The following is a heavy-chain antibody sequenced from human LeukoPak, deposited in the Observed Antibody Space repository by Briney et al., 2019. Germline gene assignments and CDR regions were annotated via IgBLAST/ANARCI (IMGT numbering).Heavy chain of an antibody. Sequence: GGSLRLSCAASGFTFSGYNMIWVRQAPGKGLEWVSSINSSGDYIYYADSVRGRFTTSRDNAKNSLYLQMNSLRVEDTAVYSCAGYNWFDPWGQGTLVTVSS. J-gene: IGHJ5*02. CDR1: GFTFSGYN. CDR2: INSSGDYI. CDR3: AGYNWFDP. V-gene: IGHV3-21*01.